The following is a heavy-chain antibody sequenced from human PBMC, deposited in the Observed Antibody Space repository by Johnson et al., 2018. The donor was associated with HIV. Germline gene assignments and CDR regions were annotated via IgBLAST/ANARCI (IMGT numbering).Heavy chain of an antibody. D-gene: IGHD1-26*01. CDR1: GFTFSSYD. Sequence: VQLVESGGGVVQPGVSLRLSCAASGFTFSSYDMHWVRQVPGKGLEWVSFIRSEGSDKYYADSVRGRFSISRDNSKNTLYLQMNSLRAEDTAVYYCANSGSWDAFDIWGQGTMVTVSS. CDR3: ANSGSWDAFDI. J-gene: IGHJ3*02. CDR2: IRSEGSDK. V-gene: IGHV3-30*02.